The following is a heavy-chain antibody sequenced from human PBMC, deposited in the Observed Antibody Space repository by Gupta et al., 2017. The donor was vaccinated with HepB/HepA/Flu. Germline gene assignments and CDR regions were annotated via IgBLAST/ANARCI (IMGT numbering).Heavy chain of an antibody. CDR3: APIAVAGTGRDY. Sequence: QLQLQESGPGLVKPSETLSLTCTVSDGSISSSSYYWGWIRQPPGKGLEWIGSIYYSGSTYYNPSLKSRVTISVDTSKNQFSLKLSSVTAADTAVYYCAPIAVAGTGRDYWGQGTLVTVSS. CDR2: IYYSGST. CDR1: DGSISSSSYY. V-gene: IGHV4-39*01. J-gene: IGHJ4*02. D-gene: IGHD6-19*01.